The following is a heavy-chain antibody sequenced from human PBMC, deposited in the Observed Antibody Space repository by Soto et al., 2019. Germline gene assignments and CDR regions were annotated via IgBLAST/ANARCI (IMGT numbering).Heavy chain of an antibody. CDR3: ALLAAGWFDP. Sequence: GASVKVSCKVSGYTLTELSTHWVRQAPGKGLEWMGGFDPEDGETIYAQKFQGRVTMTEDTSTDTACMELSSLRSEDTAVYYCALLAAGWFDPWGQGTLVTVSS. V-gene: IGHV1-24*01. CDR1: GYTLTELS. J-gene: IGHJ5*02. CDR2: FDPEDGET. D-gene: IGHD2-8*02.